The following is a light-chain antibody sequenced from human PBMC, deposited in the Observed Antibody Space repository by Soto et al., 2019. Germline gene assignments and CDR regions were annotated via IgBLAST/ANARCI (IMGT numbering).Light chain of an antibody. CDR2: GAS. V-gene: IGKV3-20*01. J-gene: IGKJ2*01. CDR1: QRVSSRT. CDR3: LRYGDSPPAYT. Sequence: EIVLTQSPGTVSLSPGERATLSCRASQRVSSRTLAWYRQKPGQAPSLLIFGASNRATGIPDRFSGSGSGTDFTLTISRLEPEDCAVYSCLRYGDSPPAYTFGQGTKLEIK.